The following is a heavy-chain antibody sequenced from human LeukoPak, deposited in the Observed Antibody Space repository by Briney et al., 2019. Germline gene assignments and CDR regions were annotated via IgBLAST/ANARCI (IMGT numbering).Heavy chain of an antibody. CDR1: GFTFSSYS. V-gene: IGHV3-48*04. CDR3: ARHDYSNRGYFDY. CDR2: IFSSSSSI. D-gene: IGHD4-11*01. J-gene: IGHJ4*02. Sequence: PGGSLRLSCAASGFTFSSYSMNWVRQAPGKGLQWVAYIFSSSSSIYYADSVKGRFTISRDNAKNSLYLQMNSLRAEDTAVYYCARHDYSNRGYFDYWGQGTLVTVSS.